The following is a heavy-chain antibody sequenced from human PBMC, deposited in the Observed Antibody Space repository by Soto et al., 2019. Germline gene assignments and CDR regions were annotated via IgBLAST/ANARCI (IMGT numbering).Heavy chain of an antibody. CDR3: ARGRTLCNGGRCSETLDS. Sequence: SETLSLTCAVSGGSISSGGYSWSWIRQPPGKGLEWIGYINHSRSTNYNPSLKSRVTMSVDTSKNQFSLKLSSVTAADTAVYFCARGRTLCNGGRCSETLDSWGQGSRVTVSS. V-gene: IGHV4-30-2*01. J-gene: IGHJ4*02. CDR1: GGSISSGGYS. D-gene: IGHD2-15*01. CDR2: INHSRST.